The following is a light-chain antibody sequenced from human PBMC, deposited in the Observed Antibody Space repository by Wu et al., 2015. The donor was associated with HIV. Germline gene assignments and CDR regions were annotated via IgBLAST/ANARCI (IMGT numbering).Light chain of an antibody. CDR3: QQFGASPPYS. CDR2: GAS. V-gene: IGKV3-20*01. Sequence: VVLTQSPVTLSLSPGDRATLFCRANQNVGDSLAWYQHKPGRAPRILIYGASTRATGIPDRFSGSASASASGTDFTLTISRLEPEDFAVYYCQQFGASPPYSFGQGTKLEIK. J-gene: IGKJ2*03. CDR1: QNVGDS.